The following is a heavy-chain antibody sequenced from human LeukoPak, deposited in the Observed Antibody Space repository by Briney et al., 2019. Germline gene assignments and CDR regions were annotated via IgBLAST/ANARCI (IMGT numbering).Heavy chain of an antibody. CDR2: IIPIFGIA. CDR3: ARDWYAYCGGDCYSPYYFDY. J-gene: IGHJ4*02. D-gene: IGHD2-21*02. Sequence: SVKISCKASGGTFSSYAISWVRQAPGQGLEWMGRIIPIFGIANYAQKFQGRVTITADKSTSTAYMELSSLRSEDTAVYYCARDWYAYCGGDCYSPYYFDYWGQGTLVTVSS. V-gene: IGHV1-69*04. CDR1: GGTFSSYA.